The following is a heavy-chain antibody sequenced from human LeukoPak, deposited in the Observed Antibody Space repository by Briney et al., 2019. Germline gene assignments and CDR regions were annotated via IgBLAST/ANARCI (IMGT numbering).Heavy chain of an antibody. CDR1: GFTFSSYA. CDR3: AKDSYSSSYGGDYFDY. Sequence: PGGSLRLSCAASGFTFSSYAMSWVRQAPGKGLEWVSAISGSGGSTYYADSVKGRLTISRDNSKNTLYLQMNSLRAEDTAVYYCAKDSYSSSYGGDYFDYWGQGTLVTVSS. CDR2: ISGSGGST. D-gene: IGHD6-13*01. J-gene: IGHJ4*02. V-gene: IGHV3-23*01.